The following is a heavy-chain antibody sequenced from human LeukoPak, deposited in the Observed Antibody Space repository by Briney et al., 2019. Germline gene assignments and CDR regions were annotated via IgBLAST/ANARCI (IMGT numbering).Heavy chain of an antibody. CDR3: AKDQGLGYYGSGSYYDY. CDR2: ISGSGGST. CDR1: GVTFSSYA. J-gene: IGHJ4*02. V-gene: IGHV3-23*01. D-gene: IGHD3-10*01. Sequence: GGSLRLSCTASGVTFSSYAMSWVRQAPGKGLEWDSAISGSGGSTYYADSVMGRFTISRDNSKNTLYLQMNSLRAEDTAVYYCAKDQGLGYYGSGSYYDYWGQGTLVTVSS.